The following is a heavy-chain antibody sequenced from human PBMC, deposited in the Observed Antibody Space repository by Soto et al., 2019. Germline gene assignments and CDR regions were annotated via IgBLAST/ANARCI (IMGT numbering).Heavy chain of an antibody. V-gene: IGHV3-30*18. J-gene: IGHJ6*02. Sequence: PGGSLRLSCAASGFTFSSYGMHWVRQAPGKGLEWVAVISYDGSNKYYADSVKGRFTISRDNSKNTLYLQMNSLRAEDTAVYYCAKDGGYSYGIYYYYGMDVWGQGTTVTVSS. D-gene: IGHD5-18*01. CDR2: ISYDGSNK. CDR1: GFTFSSYG. CDR3: AKDGGYSYGIYYYYGMDV.